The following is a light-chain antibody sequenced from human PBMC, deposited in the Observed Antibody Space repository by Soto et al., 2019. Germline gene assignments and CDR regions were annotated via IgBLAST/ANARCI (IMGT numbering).Light chain of an antibody. Sequence: EIVLTQSPGTLSLSPVERATLSCRASQSVSNNYLAWYQQKPGQAPRLLIHGASTRAPGIPDRFSGSGSGTEFTLTISSLQSEDSAVYYCQQYNIWPPLTFGGGTKVDIK. CDR2: GAS. CDR3: QQYNIWPPLT. CDR1: QSVSNN. V-gene: IGKV3-15*01. J-gene: IGKJ4*01.